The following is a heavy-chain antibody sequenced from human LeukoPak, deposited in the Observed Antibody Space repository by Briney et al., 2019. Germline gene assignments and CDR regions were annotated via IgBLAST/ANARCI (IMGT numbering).Heavy chain of an antibody. CDR3: AGGTYSGYDS. CDR2: TYYRSKWYY. J-gene: IGHJ5*02. V-gene: IGHV6-1*01. Sequence: SQTLPLTCAISGDSVSSNSAAWNWIRQSPSRGLEWLGRTYYRSKWYYDYVVSLKSRITIIPDTSKNQFSLQLSSVTPEDTAVYYCAGGTYSGYDSWGQGTLVTVSS. CDR1: GDSVSSNSAA. D-gene: IGHD5-12*01.